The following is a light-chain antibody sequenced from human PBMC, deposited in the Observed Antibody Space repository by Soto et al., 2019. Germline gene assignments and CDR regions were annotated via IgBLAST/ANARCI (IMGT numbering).Light chain of an antibody. CDR3: SSYTSSSTYV. J-gene: IGLJ1*01. CDR2: EVS. CDR1: STDVGGYNY. V-gene: IGLV2-14*01. Sequence: QSVLTQPASVSGSPGQSITISCTGSSTDVGGYNYVSWYQQHPGKAPKVMIYEVSNRPSGVSNRFYGSKSGNTASLTISGLQAEDEADYYCSSYTSSSTYVFGTGTKVTAL.